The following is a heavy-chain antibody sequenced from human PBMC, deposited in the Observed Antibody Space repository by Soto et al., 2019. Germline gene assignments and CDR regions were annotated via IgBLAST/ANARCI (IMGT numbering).Heavy chain of an antibody. D-gene: IGHD2-21*02. CDR3: ASRRVVVTGITEY. CDR1: GGSINSNNYY. Sequence: SETLSLTCTVSGGSINSNNYYWSWIRQPPGKGLEWIGSIYYSGSTYYNPSLKSRVTISVDTSKNQFSLKLSSVTASDTAVFYCASRRVVVTGITEYWGQGTLVALCS. V-gene: IGHV4-39*01. J-gene: IGHJ4*02. CDR2: IYYSGST.